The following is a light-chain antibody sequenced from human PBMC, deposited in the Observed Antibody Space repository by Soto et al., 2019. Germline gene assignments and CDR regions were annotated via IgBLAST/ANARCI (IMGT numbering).Light chain of an antibody. CDR3: QHYNSYAWT. Sequence: DIQMTQSPSSLSASVGDRVTITCRASQSISSYLNWYQQKPGTAPKLLIYAASSLQSGVPSRFSGSGSGTDLTLTISSLQPEDFATYYCQHYNSYAWTFGQGTKVDIK. CDR2: AAS. J-gene: IGKJ1*01. CDR1: QSISSY. V-gene: IGKV1-39*01.